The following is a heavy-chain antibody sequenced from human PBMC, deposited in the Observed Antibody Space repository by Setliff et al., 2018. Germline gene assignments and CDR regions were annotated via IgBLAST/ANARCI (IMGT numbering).Heavy chain of an antibody. CDR3: ARADFTMIQGVLGL. CDR2: VYYSGYT. CDR1: GGSVSSTSHY. Sequence: SQTLLLTCNVSGGSVSSTSHYWGWIRQPPGKGMEWIGSVYYSGYTYYNPSLQSRVTISVDMSKNQFSMKLTSVTAADTAVYYCARADFTMIQGVLGLWGQGTLVTVSS. D-gene: IGHD3-10*01. J-gene: IGHJ1*01. V-gene: IGHV4-39*07.